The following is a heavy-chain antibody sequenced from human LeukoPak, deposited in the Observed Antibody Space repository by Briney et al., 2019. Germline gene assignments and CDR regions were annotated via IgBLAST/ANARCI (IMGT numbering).Heavy chain of an antibody. Sequence: SETLSLTCAIYGGSFSGYYWSWIRQPPGKGLEWIGEINHSGSTNYNPSLKSRVTISVDTSKNQFSLKLSSVTAADTAVYYCARDRVIQRASDIWGQGTMVTVSS. D-gene: IGHD5-18*01. V-gene: IGHV4-34*01. J-gene: IGHJ3*02. CDR1: GGSFSGYY. CDR2: INHSGST. CDR3: ARDRVIQRASDI.